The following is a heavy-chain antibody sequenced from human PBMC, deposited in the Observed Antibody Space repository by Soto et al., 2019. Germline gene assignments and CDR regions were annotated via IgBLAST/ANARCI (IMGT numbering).Heavy chain of an antibody. J-gene: IGHJ6*02. CDR3: ARDRGLGATRGGVSYYYYGMDV. Sequence: PSETLSLTXTVSGGSISSYYWSWIRQPAGKGLEWIGRIYTSGSTNYNPSLKSRVTMPVDTSKNQFSLKLSSVTAADTAVYYCARDRGLGATRGGVSYYYYGMDVWGQGTTVTVSS. D-gene: IGHD1-26*01. V-gene: IGHV4-4*07. CDR1: GGSISSYY. CDR2: IYTSGST.